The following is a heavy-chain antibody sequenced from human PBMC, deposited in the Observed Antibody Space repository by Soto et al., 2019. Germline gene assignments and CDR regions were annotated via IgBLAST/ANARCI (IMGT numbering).Heavy chain of an antibody. CDR3: AKDYCSSTSCLGSETATRFDP. CDR2: ISGSGGST. J-gene: IGHJ5*02. CDR1: GFTFSSYA. V-gene: IGHV3-23*01. Sequence: EVQLLESGGGLVQPGGSLRLSCAASGFTFSSYAMSWVRQAPGKGLEWVSAISGSGGSTYYADSVKGRFTISRDNSKNTLYPQMNSLRAEDTAVYYCAKDYCSSTSCLGSETATRFDPWGQGTLVTVSS. D-gene: IGHD2-2*01.